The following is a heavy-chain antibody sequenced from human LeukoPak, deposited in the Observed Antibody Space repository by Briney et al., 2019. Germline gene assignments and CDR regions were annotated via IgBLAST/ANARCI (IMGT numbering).Heavy chain of an antibody. D-gene: IGHD4-23*01. CDR3: ARDVYGGNGFDY. V-gene: IGHV4-59*01. Sequence: SETLSLTCTVSGGSISSYYWSWIRQPPGKGLEWIGYIYYSGSTNYNPSLKSRVTISVDTSKNQFSLKLSSVTAADTAVYYCARDVYGGNGFDYWGQGTLVTVSS. CDR1: GGSISSYY. CDR2: IYYSGST. J-gene: IGHJ4*02.